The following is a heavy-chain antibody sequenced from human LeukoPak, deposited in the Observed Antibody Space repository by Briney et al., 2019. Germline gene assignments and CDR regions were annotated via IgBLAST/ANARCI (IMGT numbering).Heavy chain of an antibody. J-gene: IGHJ6*02. CDR1: GGSISSYY. D-gene: IGHD3-10*01. CDR3: ARDRSITMVRGVPDGMDV. V-gene: IGHV4-39*07. Sequence: SETLSLTCTVSGGSISSYYWSWIRQPPGKGLEWIGSIYYSGSTYYNPSLKSRVTISVDTSKNQFSLKLSSVTAADTAVYYCARDRSITMVRGVPDGMDVWGQGTTVTVSS. CDR2: IYYSGST.